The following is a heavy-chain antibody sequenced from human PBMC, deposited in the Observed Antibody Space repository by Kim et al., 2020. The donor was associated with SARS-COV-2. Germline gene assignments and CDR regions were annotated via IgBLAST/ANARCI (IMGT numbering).Heavy chain of an antibody. V-gene: IGHV3-21*01. Sequence: DSVKGRFTISRDNAKNSLYLQMNSLRAEDTAVYYCARGQQLVRYPEYFDYWGQGTLVTVSS. D-gene: IGHD6-6*01. J-gene: IGHJ4*02. CDR3: ARGQQLVRYPEYFDY.